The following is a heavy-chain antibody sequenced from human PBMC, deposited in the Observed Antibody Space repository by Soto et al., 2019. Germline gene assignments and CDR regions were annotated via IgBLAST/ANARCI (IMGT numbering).Heavy chain of an antibody. CDR2: IFPSGTT. J-gene: IGHJ4*02. CDR3: ARSREFDY. V-gene: IGHV4-30-2*01. CDR1: GGSLSGATYS. Sequence: SETLSLTCGVSGGSLSGATYSWNWIRQPPGKGLEWIGYIFPSGTTYYNPSLKSRVTISIDVSKNQFSLSLRSLTTADTAVYYCARSREFDYWSQGTLVTVSS.